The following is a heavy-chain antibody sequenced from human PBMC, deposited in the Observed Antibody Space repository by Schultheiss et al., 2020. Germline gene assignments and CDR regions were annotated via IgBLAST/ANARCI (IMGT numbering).Heavy chain of an antibody. D-gene: IGHD3-22*01. V-gene: IGHV4-59*08. CDR1: GASISSYD. Sequence: SETLSLTCTVSGASISSYDWSWIRQPPGKGLEWIGYIYYSGSTNYNPSLKSRVTISVDTSKNQFSLKLSSVTAADTAVYYCASTYYYDSSFDYWGQGTLVTVSS. CDR2: IYYSGST. CDR3: ASTYYYDSSFDY. J-gene: IGHJ4*02.